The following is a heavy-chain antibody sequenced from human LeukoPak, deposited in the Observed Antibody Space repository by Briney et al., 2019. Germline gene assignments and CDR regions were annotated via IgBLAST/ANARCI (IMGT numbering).Heavy chain of an antibody. J-gene: IGHJ5*02. V-gene: IGHV4-31*03. CDR1: GGSISSGGYY. CDR3: ARYYYGSGSYSNWFDP. D-gene: IGHD3-10*01. Sequence: PSQTLSLTCTVSGGSISSGGYYWSWIRQHPGKGLEWIGYIYYSGSTYYNPSLKSRVTISVDTFKNQFSLKLSSVTAADTAVYYCARYYYGSGSYSNWFDPWGQGTLVTVSS. CDR2: IYYSGST.